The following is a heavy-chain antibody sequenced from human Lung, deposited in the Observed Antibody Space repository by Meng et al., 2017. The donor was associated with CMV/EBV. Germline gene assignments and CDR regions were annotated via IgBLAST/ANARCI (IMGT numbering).Heavy chain of an antibody. D-gene: IGHD3-3*01. Sequence: SCAASGFTFSSYGMHWVRQAPGKGLEGVAFIRYDGKNEYYADSVKGRFSISRDDSKNTLYLQMNSLRPEDTAVYYCAKETGPISGGYYYYGIDVWXQGTXVTGAS. CDR1: GFTFSSYG. V-gene: IGHV3-30*02. CDR2: IRYDGKNE. J-gene: IGHJ6*02. CDR3: AKETGPISGGYYYYGIDV.